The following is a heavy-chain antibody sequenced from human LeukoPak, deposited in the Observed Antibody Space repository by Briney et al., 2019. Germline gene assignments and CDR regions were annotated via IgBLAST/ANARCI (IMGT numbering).Heavy chain of an antibody. J-gene: IGHJ4*02. CDR3: AREDSSGWHGVS. CDR2: IDSDGSST. V-gene: IGHV3-74*01. CDR1: GFTFSSYW. D-gene: IGHD6-19*01. Sequence: GGSLRLSCAASGFTFSSYWMHWVRHAQGKGLVWVSRIDSDGSSTSYADSVKGRFTISRDNAKNTLYLQMNSLRAEDTAVYYCAREDSSGWHGVSWGQGTLVTVSS.